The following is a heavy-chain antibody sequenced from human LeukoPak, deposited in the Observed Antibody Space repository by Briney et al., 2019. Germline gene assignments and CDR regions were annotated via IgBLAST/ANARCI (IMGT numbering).Heavy chain of an antibody. D-gene: IGHD2-21*01. Sequence: SETLSLTCTVSGGSISSYYWSWIRQPPGKGLEWIGSIYHSGSTYYNPSLKSRVTMSVDTSKNQFSLKLSSVTAADTAMYYCARVQSFCGGDCYGAFDIWGQGTMVTVSS. J-gene: IGHJ3*02. CDR3: ARVQSFCGGDCYGAFDI. CDR2: IYHSGST. CDR1: GGSISSYY. V-gene: IGHV4-59*04.